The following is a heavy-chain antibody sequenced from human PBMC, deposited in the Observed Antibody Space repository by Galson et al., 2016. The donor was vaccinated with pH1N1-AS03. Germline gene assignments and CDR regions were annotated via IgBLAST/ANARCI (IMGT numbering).Heavy chain of an antibody. J-gene: IGHJ6*02. Sequence: SLRLSCAASGFTFSGYWMSWVRQAPGKGLEWVAHIKQDGSEKYYVDSVKGRFTISRDNAKNSLYLQMNSLRAEDTAVYYYARVPYSYGMDVWGQGTTVTVSS. V-gene: IGHV3-7*01. CDR2: IKQDGSEK. CDR1: GFTFSGYW. CDR3: ARVPYSYGMDV.